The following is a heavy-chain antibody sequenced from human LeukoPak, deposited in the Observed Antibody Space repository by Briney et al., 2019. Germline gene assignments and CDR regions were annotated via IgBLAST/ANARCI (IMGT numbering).Heavy chain of an antibody. CDR2: MNPNSGNT. CDR3: ARVYLNEVEMATIDAFDI. D-gene: IGHD5-24*01. V-gene: IGHV1-8*01. CDR1: GYTFTSYD. J-gene: IGHJ3*02. Sequence: ASVKVSCKASGYTFTSYDINWVRQATGQGLEWMGWMNPNSGNTGYAQKFQGRVTMTRNTSISTAYMELSSLRSEDTAVYYCARVYLNEVEMATIDAFDIWGQGTMATVSS.